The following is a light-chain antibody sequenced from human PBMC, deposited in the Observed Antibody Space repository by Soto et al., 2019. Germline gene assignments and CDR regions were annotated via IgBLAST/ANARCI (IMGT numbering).Light chain of an antibody. CDR2: AAS. J-gene: IGKJ3*01. CDR3: QQFGSSPGFT. V-gene: IGKV3-20*01. Sequence: EIVLTQSPGTLSLSPGERATLSCRASQSINNRYLAWYQQKPGQAPSLLIYAASSRATGIPDRFSGSGSGTDFTLTISRLEPEDFAVSYCQQFGSSPGFTFGPGTKVDIK. CDR1: QSINNRY.